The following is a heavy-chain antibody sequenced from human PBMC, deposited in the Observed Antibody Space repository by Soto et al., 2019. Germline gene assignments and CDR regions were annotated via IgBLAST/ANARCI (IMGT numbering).Heavy chain of an antibody. CDR1: GYTFDSCG. CDR2: INVGNGNT. Sequence: AAVKVSCQASGYTFDSCGIHLVRQAPGQRREWMGWINVGNGNTENSQKFQGGGRITRDTSASTVYMELSSLRSEDTAVYYCEREYYDRCGNLYFDHWGQGPLVTVSS. V-gene: IGHV1-3*01. D-gene: IGHD3-16*01. J-gene: IGHJ4*02. CDR3: EREYYDRCGNLYFDH.